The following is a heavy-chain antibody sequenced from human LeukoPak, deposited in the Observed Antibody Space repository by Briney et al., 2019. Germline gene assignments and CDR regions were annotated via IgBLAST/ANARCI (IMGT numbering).Heavy chain of an antibody. CDR3: ARGPVAGYYYYYMDV. Sequence: ASVKVSCKASGYTFTGYYMHWVRQAPGQGLEWMGWINPNSGGTNYAQKFQGRVTMTRDTSISTAYMELSRLRSDDTAVYYCARGPVAGYYYYYMDVWGKGTTVTISS. V-gene: IGHV1-2*02. CDR1: GYTFTGYY. D-gene: IGHD6-19*01. CDR2: INPNSGGT. J-gene: IGHJ6*03.